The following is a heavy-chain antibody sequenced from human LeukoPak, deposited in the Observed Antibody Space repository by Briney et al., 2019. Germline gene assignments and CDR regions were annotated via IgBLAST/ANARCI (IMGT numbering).Heavy chain of an antibody. CDR3: ARFAAGGSYYYYMDV. CDR2: IGTSSTTI. Sequence: GGSLRLSCAASGFTFSSYAMHWVRQAPGKGLEWVSNIGTSSTTIYYADSVKGRFTISRDNAKNSLYLQMNSLRADDTAVYYCARFAAGGSYYYYMDVWGKGTTVTVSS. J-gene: IGHJ6*03. CDR1: GFTFSSYA. V-gene: IGHV3-48*01. D-gene: IGHD6-25*01.